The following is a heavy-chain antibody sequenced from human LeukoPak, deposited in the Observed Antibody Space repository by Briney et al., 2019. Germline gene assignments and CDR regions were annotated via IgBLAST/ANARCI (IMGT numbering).Heavy chain of an antibody. CDR3: APTAEAYTSWWKV. CDR1: GYKFTDDY. D-gene: IGHD3-16*01. Sequence: ASVKVSCKASGYKFTDDYMHWVRQAPGQGLEFMGWINPDSGFTNYAQKFKGRVTMTRDTSISTAYLEVRCLTSDDTAVYYCAPTAEAYTSWWKVWGQGTLVTVSS. CDR2: INPDSGFT. J-gene: IGHJ4*02. V-gene: IGHV1-2*02.